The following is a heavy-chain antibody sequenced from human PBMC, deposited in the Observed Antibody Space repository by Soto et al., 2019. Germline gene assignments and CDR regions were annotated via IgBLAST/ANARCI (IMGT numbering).Heavy chain of an antibody. CDR2: IKEDGSEK. V-gene: IGHV3-7*01. J-gene: IGHJ4*02. CDR3: ARADYYGDPGSY. CDR1: GFTFSTSW. D-gene: IGHD3-10*01. Sequence: PGGSLRLSXAASGFTFSTSWMSWVRQAPGKGLEWVANIKEDGSEKYYVDSVKGRFTISRDRAKNSLYLQMNSLGADDTAVYYCARADYYGDPGSYWGQGTLVTVSS.